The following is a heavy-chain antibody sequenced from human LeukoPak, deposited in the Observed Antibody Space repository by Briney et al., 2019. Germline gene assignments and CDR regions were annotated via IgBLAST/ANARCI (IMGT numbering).Heavy chain of an antibody. CDR3: ARVGSIAGYYDSSAVDY. V-gene: IGHV3-53*01. CDR1: GFTVSSNY. Sequence: PGGSLRLSCAASGFTVSSNYMSWVRQAPGKGLEWVSVIYSGGSTYYADSVKGRFTISRDNSKNTLYLQMNSLRAEDTAVYYCARVGSIAGYYDSSAVDYWGQGTLVTVSS. D-gene: IGHD3-22*01. CDR2: IYSGGST. J-gene: IGHJ4*02.